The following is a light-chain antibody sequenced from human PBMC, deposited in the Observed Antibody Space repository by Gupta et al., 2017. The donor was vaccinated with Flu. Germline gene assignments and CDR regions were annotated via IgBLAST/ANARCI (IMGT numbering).Light chain of an antibody. CDR2: TAS. CDR1: QSISTY. J-gene: IGKJ1*01. Sequence: PSSLSASVGDRVTITCRSSQSISTYLKWYQQKPGKAPNLLIYTASSLESGVPSRFSGSGSGTEVTLTIASLQPEDFATYYCQQIYAAPLTFGQGTQVEIK. V-gene: IGKV1-39*01. CDR3: QQIYAAPLT.